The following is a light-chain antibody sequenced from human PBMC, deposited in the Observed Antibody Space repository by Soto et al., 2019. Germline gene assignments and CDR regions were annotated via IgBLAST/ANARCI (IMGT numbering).Light chain of an antibody. V-gene: IGLV2-23*02. Sequence: QSALTQPASVSGSPGQSITISCTGTSNDVATHNLVSWYQQHPGKAPKLLIYDVTKRPSGVSDRFSGSKSGNTASLTISGLQAEDEGDYYCCSYAGNSDVVFGEGTKLTVL. J-gene: IGLJ2*01. CDR3: CSYAGNSDVV. CDR1: SNDVATHNL. CDR2: DVT.